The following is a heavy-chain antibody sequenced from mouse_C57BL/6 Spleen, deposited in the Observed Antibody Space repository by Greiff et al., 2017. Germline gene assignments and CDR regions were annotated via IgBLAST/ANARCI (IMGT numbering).Heavy chain of an antibody. Sequence: GGGLVQPKGSLKLSCAASGFSFNTYAMNWVRQAPGKGLEWVARIRSKSNNYATYYADSVKDRFTISRDDSESMLYLQMNNLKTEDTAMYYCVRGDDYDAWFDYWGQGTTLTVSS. CDR3: VRGDDYDAWFDY. CDR1: GFSFNTYA. CDR2: IRSKSNNYAT. J-gene: IGHJ2*01. V-gene: IGHV10-1*01. D-gene: IGHD2-4*01.